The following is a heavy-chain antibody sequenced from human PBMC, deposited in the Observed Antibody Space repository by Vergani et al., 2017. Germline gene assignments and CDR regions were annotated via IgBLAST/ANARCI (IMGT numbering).Heavy chain of an antibody. D-gene: IGHD6-13*01. CDR1: GFTFSSYA. Sequence: EVQLLESGGGLVQPGGSLRLSCAASGFTFSSYAMSWVRQAPGKGLEWVSAISGSGGSTYYADSVKGRFTISRDNSKNTLYLQMNSLRAEDTAVYYCAKEVGIAAAGTWPRLRPWGQGTLVTVSS. CDR2: ISGSGGST. V-gene: IGHV3-23*01. J-gene: IGHJ4*02. CDR3: AKEVGIAAAGTWPRLRP.